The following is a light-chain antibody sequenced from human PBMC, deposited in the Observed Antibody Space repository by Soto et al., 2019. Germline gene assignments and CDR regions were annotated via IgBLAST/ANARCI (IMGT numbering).Light chain of an antibody. CDR2: DVS. J-gene: IGLJ2*01. V-gene: IGLV2-14*03. Sequence: HSELTHPASVSGAPRQSTSISCTETSSDVGAYNHISWYQQHPGKAPKLMIYDVSNRPSGVSNRFSGFKSGNTASLTISGLQAEDEADYYCSVHASRSTLIFGGGTKVTVL. CDR1: SSDVGAYNH. CDR3: SVHASRSTLI.